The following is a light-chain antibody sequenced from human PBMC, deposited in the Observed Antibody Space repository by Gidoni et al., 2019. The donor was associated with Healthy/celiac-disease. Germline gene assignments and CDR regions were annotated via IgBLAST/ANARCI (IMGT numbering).Light chain of an antibody. CDR3: QKYNSASWT. V-gene: IGKV1-27*01. CDR2: AAS. J-gene: IGKJ1*01. CDR1: QGISNY. Sequence: DIQLTQSPSSLSASVGDRVTITCRASQGISNYLAWYQQKPGKVPKLLIDAASTLQSGVPSRFSGSGSGTDFTLTISSLQPEDGATYYCQKYNSASWTFGQXTKVEIK.